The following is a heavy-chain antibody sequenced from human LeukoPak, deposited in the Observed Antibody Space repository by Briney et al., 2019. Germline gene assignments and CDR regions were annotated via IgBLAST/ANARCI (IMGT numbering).Heavy chain of an antibody. CDR3: ARARIAAAGTGPFDY. CDR1: EFTFNTYT. V-gene: IGHV3-21*01. J-gene: IGHJ4*02. D-gene: IGHD6-13*01. CDR2: ITSSSSYI. Sequence: GGSLRLSCAASEFTFNTYTMNWVRQAPGKGLEWVSSITSSSSYIYYADSVKGRFTISRDNAKNSLYLQMNSLRAEDTAVYYCARARIAAAGTGPFDYWGQGTQVTVSS.